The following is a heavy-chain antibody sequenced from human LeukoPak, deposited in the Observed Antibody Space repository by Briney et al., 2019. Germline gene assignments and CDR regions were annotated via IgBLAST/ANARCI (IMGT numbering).Heavy chain of an antibody. J-gene: IGHJ4*02. Sequence: GGSLRLSCAASGFTFSGYSMNWVRQAPGEGLELVSYISSSSSSIYYADSVKGRFTISRDNAKNSLYLQMNSLRAEDTAVYYCARDKIKAYWGQGTLVTVSS. CDR3: ARDKIKAY. V-gene: IGHV3-48*04. CDR1: GFTFSGYS. CDR2: ISSSSSSI.